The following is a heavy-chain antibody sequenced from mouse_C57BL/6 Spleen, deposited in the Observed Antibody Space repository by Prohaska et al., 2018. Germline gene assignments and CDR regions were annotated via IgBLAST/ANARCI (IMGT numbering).Heavy chain of an antibody. D-gene: IGHD1-1*01. J-gene: IGHJ1*03. CDR1: GYTFTDYE. CDR2: IDPETGGT. V-gene: IGHV1-15*01. CDR3: TRSNYYGRSPSYFDV. Sequence: QVQLQQSGAELVRPGASVTLSCKASGYTFTDYEMHWVKQTPVHGLEWIGAIDPETGGTAYNQKFKGKAILTADKSSSTAYMELRSLRSEDSAVYYCTRSNYYGRSPSYFDVWGTGTTVTVSS.